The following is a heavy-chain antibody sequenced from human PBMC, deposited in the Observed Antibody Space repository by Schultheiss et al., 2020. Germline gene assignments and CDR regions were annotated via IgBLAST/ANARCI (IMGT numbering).Heavy chain of an antibody. Sequence: GGSLRLSCAASGFTFSSYAMHWVRQAPGKGLEWVAVISYDGSNKYYADSVKGRFTISRDNSKNTLYLQMNSLRAEDTAVYYCARDPSFQQQLVLDYWGQGTLVTVSS. J-gene: IGHJ4*02. CDR2: ISYDGSNK. D-gene: IGHD6-13*01. CDR1: GFTFSSYA. CDR3: ARDPSFQQQLVLDY. V-gene: IGHV3-30-3*01.